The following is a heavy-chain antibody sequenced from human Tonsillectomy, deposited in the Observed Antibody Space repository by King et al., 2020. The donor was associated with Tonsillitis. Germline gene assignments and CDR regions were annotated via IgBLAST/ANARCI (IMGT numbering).Heavy chain of an antibody. CDR1: GYTFTSYA. Sequence: HVQLVESGSELKKPGASVKVSCKASGYTFTSYAMNWVRQAPGQGLEWMGWINTNTGNPTYAQGFTGRFVFSLDTSVSTAYLQISSLKAEDTAVYYCARVFRGVATIPRYGMDVWGQGTTVTVSS. D-gene: IGHD5-12*01. CDR3: ARVFRGVATIPRYGMDV. V-gene: IGHV7-4-1*02. CDR2: INTNTGNP. J-gene: IGHJ6*02.